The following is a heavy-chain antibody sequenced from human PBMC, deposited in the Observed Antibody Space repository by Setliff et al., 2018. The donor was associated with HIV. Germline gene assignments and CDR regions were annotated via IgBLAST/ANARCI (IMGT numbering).Heavy chain of an antibody. CDR1: GYTFTGYY. D-gene: IGHD6-13*01. V-gene: IGHV1-2*02. J-gene: IGHJ4*02. Sequence: ASVKVSCKASGYTFTGYYMHWVRQAPGQGLEWMGWINPNSGGTNYAQKFQGRVTMTRDTSISTAYMELSRLRSDDTAVYYCARGFRFRGIAAAAAFDYWGQGTLVTVPS. CDR2: INPNSGGT. CDR3: ARGFRFRGIAAAAAFDY.